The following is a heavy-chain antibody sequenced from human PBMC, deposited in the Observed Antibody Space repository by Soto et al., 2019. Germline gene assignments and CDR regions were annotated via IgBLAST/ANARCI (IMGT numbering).Heavy chain of an antibody. CDR2: MNPNSGNT. CDR1: GYTFTSYD. J-gene: IGHJ4*02. D-gene: IGHD3-10*01. CDR3: ARGGTPYYYGSGSFKYYFDY. Sequence: ASVKVSCKASGYTFTSYDINWVRQATGQGLEWMGWMNPNSGNTGYAQKFQGRVTMTRNTSISTAYMELSSLRSEDTAVYYCARGGTPYYYGSGSFKYYFDYWGQGTLVTVSS. V-gene: IGHV1-8*01.